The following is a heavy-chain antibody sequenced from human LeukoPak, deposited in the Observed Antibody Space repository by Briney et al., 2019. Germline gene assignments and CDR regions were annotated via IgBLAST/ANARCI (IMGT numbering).Heavy chain of an antibody. J-gene: IGHJ5*02. CDR3: AGGGSVRWRKCFAP. CDR1: GGSISSYY. V-gene: IGHV4-59*01. D-gene: IGHD5/OR15-5a*01. Sequence: SETLSLTCTVSGGSISSYYWSWIRQPPGKGLEWIGHISYSGSTNYIPSLNSRVTISVDTSKNQFSLKLSSVTAADTAVYYCAGGGSVRWRKCFAPWGEGTLVTVSS. CDR2: ISYSGST.